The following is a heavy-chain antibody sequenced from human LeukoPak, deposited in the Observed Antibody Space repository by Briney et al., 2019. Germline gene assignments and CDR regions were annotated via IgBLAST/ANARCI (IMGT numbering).Heavy chain of an antibody. CDR1: AGSLKNFY. V-gene: IGHV4-59*12. J-gene: IGHJ4*02. D-gene: IGHD6-13*01. CDR2: IYYSGST. CDR3: ARQGWSGYSTSWFDY. Sequence: PSETLSLTCTVSAGSLKNFYWSWIRQSPGKGLEWIGYIYYSGSTNYNPSLKSRVTISVDTSKNQFSLNLSSVTAADTAVYYCARQGWSGYSTSWFDYWGQGTLVTVSS.